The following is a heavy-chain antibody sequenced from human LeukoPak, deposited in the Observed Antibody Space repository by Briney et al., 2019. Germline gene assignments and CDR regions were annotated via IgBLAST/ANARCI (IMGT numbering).Heavy chain of an antibody. CDR2: IRSKANSYAT. Sequence: GGSLRLSCAASGFTFSGSAMHWVRQASGKGLEWVGRIRSKANSYATAYAASVKGRFTISRDDSKNTAYLQMNSLRAEDTAVDYCARKALVWSTAPWDYYYYMDVWGKGTTVTVSS. CDR3: ARKALVWSTAPWDYYYYMDV. V-gene: IGHV3-73*01. CDR1: GFTFSGSA. D-gene: IGHD6-6*01. J-gene: IGHJ6*03.